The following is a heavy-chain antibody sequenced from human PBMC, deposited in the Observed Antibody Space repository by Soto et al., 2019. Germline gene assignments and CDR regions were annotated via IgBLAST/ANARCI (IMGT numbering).Heavy chain of an antibody. CDR3: AKEIRAYSSSWSFDY. Sequence: QVQLVESGGGVVQPGRSLRLSCAASGFTFSSYGMHWVRQAPGEGLEWVVVISYDGSIQYYTYSAKGRFTISRENSKSTLYLQMNSLRAEDTAVYYCAKEIRAYSSSWSFDYWGQGTLVTVSS. J-gene: IGHJ4*02. CDR2: ISYDGSIQ. V-gene: IGHV3-30*18. CDR1: GFTFSSYG. D-gene: IGHD6-13*01.